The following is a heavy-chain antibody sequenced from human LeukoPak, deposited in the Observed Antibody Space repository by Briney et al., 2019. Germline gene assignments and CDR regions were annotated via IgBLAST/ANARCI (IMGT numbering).Heavy chain of an antibody. CDR1: GYTFTSYA. CDR3: ARVGSGVVGMVRYALDI. J-gene: IGHJ3*02. CDR2: INTNTGNP. Sequence: PGASVKVSCKASGYTFTSYAMNWVRQAPGQGLEWMGWINTNTGNPTYAQGFTGRFVFSLDTSVSTAYLQISSLKAEDTAVYYCARVGSGVVGMVRYALDIWGQGTMVTVSS. V-gene: IGHV7-4-1*02. D-gene: IGHD3-10*01.